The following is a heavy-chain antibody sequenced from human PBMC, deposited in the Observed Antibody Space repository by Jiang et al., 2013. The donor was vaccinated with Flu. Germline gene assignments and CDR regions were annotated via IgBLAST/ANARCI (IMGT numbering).Heavy chain of an antibody. V-gene: IGHV5-51*01. J-gene: IGHJ4*02. D-gene: IGHD1-26*01. CDR3: ARRVGATLFDY. Sequence: QGQVTISADKSISTAYLQWSSLKASDTAMYYCARRVGATLFDYWGQGTLVTVSS.